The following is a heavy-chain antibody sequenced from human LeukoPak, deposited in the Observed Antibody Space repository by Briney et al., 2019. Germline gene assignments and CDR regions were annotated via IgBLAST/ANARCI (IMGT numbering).Heavy chain of an antibody. D-gene: IGHD3/OR15-3a*01. V-gene: IGHV4-59*11. Sequence: SETLSLTCTVSGGSISSHFWSWIRQPPGKGLEWIGYIYYSGSTNYSPSLESRVTISGDTSKNQFSLKLSSVTAADTAVYYCARVDWKAFDIWGQGTLVTVSS. J-gene: IGHJ3*02. CDR3: ARVDWKAFDI. CDR2: IYYSGST. CDR1: GGSISSHF.